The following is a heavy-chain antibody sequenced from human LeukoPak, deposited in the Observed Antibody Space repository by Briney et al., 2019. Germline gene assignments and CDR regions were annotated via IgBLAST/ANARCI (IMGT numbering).Heavy chain of an antibody. D-gene: IGHD2-15*01. J-gene: IGHJ4*02. Sequence: GGSLRLSCAASGFTFSSYSMNWVRQAPGKGLEWVSYISRSSSTIYYADSVKGRFTISRDNAKNSLYLQMNSLRAEDTAVYYCARALGYCSGGSCYSGGLLSYWGQGTLVTVSS. CDR2: ISRSSSTI. CDR1: GFTFSSYS. V-gene: IGHV3-48*01. CDR3: ARALGYCSGGSCYSGGLLSY.